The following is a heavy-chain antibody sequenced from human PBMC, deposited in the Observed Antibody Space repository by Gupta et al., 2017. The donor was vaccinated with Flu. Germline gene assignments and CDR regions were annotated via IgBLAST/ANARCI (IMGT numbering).Heavy chain of an antibody. J-gene: IGHJ6*02. D-gene: IGHD1-1*01. Sequence: QVQLVESGGGVVQPGRSLTLSCAASVFTFSSYGMHWVRQDPGKGLEWVAIIWYDGSDKYYADSVKGRFTISRDNSKNTLYLQMTSLRAEDAAVYYCAREGTVDYYYYYGMDVWGQGTTVTVSS. CDR2: IWYDGSDK. CDR1: VFTFSSYG. CDR3: AREGTVDYYYYYGMDV. V-gene: IGHV3-33*01.